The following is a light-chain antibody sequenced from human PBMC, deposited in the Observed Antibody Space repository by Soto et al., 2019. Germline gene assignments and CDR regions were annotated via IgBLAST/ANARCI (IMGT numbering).Light chain of an antibody. V-gene: IGKV1-6*01. J-gene: IGKJ4*01. CDR3: LQDYNFLLT. Sequence: AIQMTQSPSSVSASLGDRVTITCRASQDIGNDLAWYQQRQGQAPKLLIYAASSLQSGLPSRFSGGGSGTHFTLTINNLQPGDIATFYCLQDYNFLLTFVGGTKVEIK. CDR2: AAS. CDR1: QDIGND.